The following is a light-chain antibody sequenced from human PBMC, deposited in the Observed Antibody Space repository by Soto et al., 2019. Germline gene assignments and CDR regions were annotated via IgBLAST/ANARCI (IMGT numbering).Light chain of an antibody. J-gene: IGLJ2*01. CDR2: TND. CDR1: GSNIETNY. Sequence: QSVLTQPPSASGTPGQTVTISCSGSGSNIETNYVYWYQKLPTTAPRPLIYTNDPRPSGVPDRFSAFKSGTSASLVISGLRPEDEADYYCSATDDSLTGPVFGGGTKLTVL. CDR3: SATDDSLTGPV. V-gene: IGLV1-47*01.